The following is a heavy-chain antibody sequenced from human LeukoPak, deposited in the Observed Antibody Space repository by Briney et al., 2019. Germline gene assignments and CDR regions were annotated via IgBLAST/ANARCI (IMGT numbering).Heavy chain of an antibody. Sequence: ASVKVSCKASGYTFTGYYIHWVRQAPGQGLEWLGRISPNSGVPNYAQKFQGRVTMTRDTSDNTVYMELGGLKSDDTGAYYCAREVGYSTSWYGRFDPWGQGTVVTVSS. CDR2: ISPNSGVP. CDR3: AREVGYSTSWYGRFDP. V-gene: IGHV1-2*05. D-gene: IGHD6-13*01. J-gene: IGHJ5*02. CDR1: GYTFTGYY.